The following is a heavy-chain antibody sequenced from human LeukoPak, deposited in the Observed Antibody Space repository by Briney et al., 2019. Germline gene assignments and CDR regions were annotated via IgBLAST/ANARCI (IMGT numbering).Heavy chain of an antibody. Sequence: PSETLSLTCTVSGGSISSYYWSWIRQPPGKGLEWIGYIYYSGSTNYNPSLKSRVTISVDTSKNQFSLKLSSVTAADTAVYYCARARTIFGVVILKAFDYWGQGTLVTVSS. CDR1: GGSISSYY. D-gene: IGHD3-3*01. J-gene: IGHJ4*02. CDR2: IYYSGST. V-gene: IGHV4-59*08. CDR3: ARARTIFGVVILKAFDY.